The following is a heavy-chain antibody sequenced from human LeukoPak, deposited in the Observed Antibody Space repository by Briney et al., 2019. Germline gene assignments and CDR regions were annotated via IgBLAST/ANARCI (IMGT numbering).Heavy chain of an antibody. CDR1: GGSFSGYY. CDR3: ARGDSGYSHYFDY. Sequence: XTCXVYGGSFSGYYWSWIRQPPGKGLEWIGEINHSGSTNYNPSLKSRVTISVDTSKNQFSLKLSSVTAADTAVYYCARGDSGYSHYFDYWGQGTLVTVSS. D-gene: IGHD5-12*01. J-gene: IGHJ4*02. V-gene: IGHV4-34*01. CDR2: INHSGST.